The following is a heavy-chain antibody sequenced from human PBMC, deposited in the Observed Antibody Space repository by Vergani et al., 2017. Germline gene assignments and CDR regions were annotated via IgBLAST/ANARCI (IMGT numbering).Heavy chain of an antibody. D-gene: IGHD6-13*01. Sequence: QVQLVQSGAEVKKPGSSVKVSCKASGGTFSSYTISWVRQAPGQGLEWMGRIIPILGIANYAQKFQGRVTITADKSTSTAYMELSSLRSEDTAVYYCARDLTYLGDRIAAAGTYFDYWGQGTLVTVSS. CDR3: ARDLTYLGDRIAAAGTYFDY. CDR1: GGTFSSYT. V-gene: IGHV1-69*08. J-gene: IGHJ4*02. CDR2: IIPILGIA.